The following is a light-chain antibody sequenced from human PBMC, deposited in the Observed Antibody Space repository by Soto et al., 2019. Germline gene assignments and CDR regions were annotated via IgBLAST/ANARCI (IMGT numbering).Light chain of an antibody. Sequence: QSALTQPPSASGSPGQSVTISCTGTSSDVGGYNYVYWYQQHPGKAPKLMIYEVTKRPSGVPDRFSGSKSGTTASLTVSGLQAEDEADYYCSSYADSNSYVFGTGTKVTVL. CDR1: SSDVGGYNY. V-gene: IGLV2-8*01. J-gene: IGLJ1*01. CDR2: EVT. CDR3: SSYADSNSYV.